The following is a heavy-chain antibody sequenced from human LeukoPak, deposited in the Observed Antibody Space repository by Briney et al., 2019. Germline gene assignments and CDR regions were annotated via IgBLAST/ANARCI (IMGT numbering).Heavy chain of an antibody. CDR1: GGSFSGYY. CDR2: INHSGST. V-gene: IGHV4-34*01. J-gene: IGHJ4*02. Sequence: SETLSLTCAVYGGSFSGYYWSWIRQPPGKGLEWIGEINHSGSTNYNPSLKSRVTISVDTSKKQFSLKLSSVTAADTAVYYCARASHCSSTSCYSIDSWGQGTLVTVSS. D-gene: IGHD2-2*01. CDR3: ARASHCSSTSCYSIDS.